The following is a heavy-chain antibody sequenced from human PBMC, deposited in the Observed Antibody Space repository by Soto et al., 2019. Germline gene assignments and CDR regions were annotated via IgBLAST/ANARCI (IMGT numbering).Heavy chain of an antibody. D-gene: IGHD2-21*02. CDR2: IYYSGST. J-gene: IGHJ4*02. CDR1: GDSISSRSYY. V-gene: IGHV4-39*01. Sequence: PSETLSLTCTVTGDSISSRSYYWCWIRQPPGKGLEWIGSIYYSGSTYNNPSLRSRVSMSIDTSKDQFSLKLKSVTAADTALYFCARQRTSVVTRAYFDVWGPGSLVTVSS. CDR3: ARQRTSVVTRAYFDV.